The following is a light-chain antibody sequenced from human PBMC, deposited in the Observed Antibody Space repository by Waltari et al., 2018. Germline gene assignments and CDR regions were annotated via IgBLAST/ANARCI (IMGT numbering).Light chain of an antibody. CDR3: QSYDNSLRGV. CDR2: ANN. J-gene: IGLJ3*02. Sequence: QSVLTQPPAVSGAPGQRVTISCTGSTSHIGAHYDVQWYQQVPGTAPKLLIYANNNRPSGVPDRFSGSRSGTSASLAITGLQAEDEADYYCQSYDNSLRGVFGGGTKLTVL. V-gene: IGLV1-40*01. CDR1: TSHIGAHYD.